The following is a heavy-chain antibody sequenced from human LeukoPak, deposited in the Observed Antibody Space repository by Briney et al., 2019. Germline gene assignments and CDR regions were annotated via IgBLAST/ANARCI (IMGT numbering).Heavy chain of an antibody. Sequence: TGGSLRLSCAASGLTFSSYWMHWVRQAPGKGLVWVSRINSDGSSTNYVDSVKGRFTISRDNAKNTLYLQMNSLRAEDTGVYYCVRGQYCSGGICYDTFDIWAKGHGSPSLQ. V-gene: IGHV3-74*01. CDR1: GLTFSSYW. CDR2: INSDGSST. J-gene: IGHJ3*02. CDR3: VRGQYCSGGICYDTFDI. D-gene: IGHD2-15*01.